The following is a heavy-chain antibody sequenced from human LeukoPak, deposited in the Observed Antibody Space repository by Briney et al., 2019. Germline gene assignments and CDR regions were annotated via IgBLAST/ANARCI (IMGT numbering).Heavy chain of an antibody. J-gene: IGHJ4*02. CDR2: INPNGGVT. CDR3: ARGQAWVDLIDY. D-gene: IGHD1-26*01. CDR1: GYTFSDFY. Sequence: ASVKVSCKASGYTFSDFYIHWVRQAPGQRLEWLGWINPNGGVTEYSQKFHSRVTMTRDTSISTAYMELSGLTSDDAALYYCARGQAWVDLIDYWGQGTQVTVSS. V-gene: IGHV1-2*02.